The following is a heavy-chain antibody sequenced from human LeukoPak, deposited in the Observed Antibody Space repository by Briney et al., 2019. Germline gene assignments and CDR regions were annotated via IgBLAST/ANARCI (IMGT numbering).Heavy chain of an antibody. D-gene: IGHD6-19*01. CDR2: ISWNSGSI. V-gene: IGHV3-9*01. Sequence: QSGRSLRLSCAASGFTFDDYAMHWVRQAPGKGLEGVSGISWNSGSIGYADSVKGRFTISRDNAKNSLYLQMNSLRAEDTALYYCAKDMGDQYSSGPLFPWGQGTLVTVSS. CDR1: GFTFDDYA. J-gene: IGHJ5*02. CDR3: AKDMGDQYSSGPLFP.